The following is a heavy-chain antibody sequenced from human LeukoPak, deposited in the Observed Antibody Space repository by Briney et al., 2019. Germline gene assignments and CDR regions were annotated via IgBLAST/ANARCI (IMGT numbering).Heavy chain of an antibody. V-gene: IGHV4-34*01. J-gene: IGHJ5*02. CDR1: GGSFSASY. D-gene: IGHD2-15*01. CDR3: ARGYCSGGSCDWFDP. CDR2: INHSGST. Sequence: SETLSLTCAVYGGSFSASYWSWIRQPPNKGLEWIGEINHSGSTNYNPSLKSRVTISVDTSKNQFSLKLSSVTAADTAVYYCARGYCSGGSCDWFDPWGQGTLVTVSS.